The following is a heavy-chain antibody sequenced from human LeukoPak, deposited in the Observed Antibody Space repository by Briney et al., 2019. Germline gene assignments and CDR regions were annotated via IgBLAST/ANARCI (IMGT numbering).Heavy chain of an antibody. CDR3: GKYLQPSVGANDY. V-gene: IGHV3-23*01. CDR1: GLTFGSYP. CDR2: ISGSGGAT. D-gene: IGHD1-26*01. J-gene: IGHJ4*02. Sequence: GGSLRLSCAASGLTFGSYPMSWVRQAPGKGLEWVSVISGSGGATFYGDSVRGLLTLPRHNSGHPLYLQMNSLTAKDTAVYYRGKYLQPSVGANDYWGQGPLVTVSS.